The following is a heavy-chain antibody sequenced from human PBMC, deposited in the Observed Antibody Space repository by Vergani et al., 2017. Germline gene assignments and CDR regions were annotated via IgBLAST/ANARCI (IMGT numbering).Heavy chain of an antibody. Sequence: QVQLVESGGGLVKPGGSLRLSCTASGFFFSDYNMSWLRQAPGKGLECISYIASSDTTVYYADPVKARFTISRDNAKNSLYLEMNSLRAEDTAVYYCASDYLDFSGSGSPYYFDHWGQGTQVTVSS. CDR3: ASDYLDFSGSGSPYYFDH. CDR1: GFFFSDYN. CDR2: IASSDTTV. J-gene: IGHJ4*02. V-gene: IGHV3-11*04. D-gene: IGHD3-10*01.